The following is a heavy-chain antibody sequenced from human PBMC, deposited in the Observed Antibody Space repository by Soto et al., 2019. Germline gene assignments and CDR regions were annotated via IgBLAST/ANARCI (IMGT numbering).Heavy chain of an antibody. CDR3: ARLGGYVSVGYYYLWDS. CDR1: DGSMNSDSSY. J-gene: IGHJ4*02. V-gene: IGHV4-39*01. Sequence: PSETLSLTCRVSDGSMNSDSSYWGWIRQPPGKGLEWIGVISHSGSTYHNLSLKGRVTMSVDASRNQFSPKLTSMTAADTAVYYCARLGGYVSVGYYYLWDSWGQGTLVTVS. D-gene: IGHD3-22*01. CDR2: ISHSGST.